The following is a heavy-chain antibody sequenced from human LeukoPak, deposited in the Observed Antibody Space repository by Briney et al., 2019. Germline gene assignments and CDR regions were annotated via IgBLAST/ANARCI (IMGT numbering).Heavy chain of an antibody. CDR1: GGTFNSYA. D-gene: IGHD3-22*01. Sequence: SVKVSCKASGGTFNSYAISWVRQAPGQGLEWMGGIIPIFGTANYAQKFQGRVTITTDGSTSTAYMELSSLRSEDTAVYYCARAGLNYYDSSGYYYFDYWGQGTLVTVSS. V-gene: IGHV1-69*05. J-gene: IGHJ4*02. CDR2: IIPIFGTA. CDR3: ARAGLNYYDSSGYYYFDY.